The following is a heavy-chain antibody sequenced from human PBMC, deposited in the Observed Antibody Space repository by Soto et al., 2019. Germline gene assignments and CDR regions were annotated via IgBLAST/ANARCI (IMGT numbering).Heavy chain of an antibody. V-gene: IGHV4-39*01. CDR3: ARSGPLWFGELSHFDY. Sequence: QLQLQESGPGLVKPSETLSLTCTVSGGSISSGSYYWGWIRQPPGQGLEWIGSLHYSGSTYYKTSLRSRGTISVDTSKNQFSLKVAAMTAADTAVYYCARSGPLWFGELSHFDYWGQGTLVTVSS. CDR1: GGSISSGSYY. CDR2: LHYSGST. J-gene: IGHJ4*02. D-gene: IGHD3-10*01.